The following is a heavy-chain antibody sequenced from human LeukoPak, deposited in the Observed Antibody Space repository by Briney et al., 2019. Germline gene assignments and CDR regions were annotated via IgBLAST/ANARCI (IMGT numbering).Heavy chain of an antibody. CDR2: ISGDGGST. V-gene: IGHV3-43*02. Sequence: GSLRLSCAASGFTFDDYAMHWVRQAPGKGLEWVSLISGDGGSTYYADSVKGRFTISRDNSKNSLYLQMNSLRTEDTALYYCAKDSGRGYSGYDFLYYYYYYGMDVWGQGTTVTVSS. CDR1: GFTFDDYA. D-gene: IGHD5-12*01. J-gene: IGHJ6*02. CDR3: AKDSGRGYSGYDFLYYYYYYGMDV.